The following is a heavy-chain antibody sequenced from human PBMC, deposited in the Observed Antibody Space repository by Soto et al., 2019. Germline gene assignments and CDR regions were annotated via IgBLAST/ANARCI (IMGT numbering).Heavy chain of an antibody. CDR3: AKCQFTMVRGAYIGMDV. Sequence: QVQLVESGGGVVQPGRSLRLSCAASGFTFSSYGMHWVRQAPGKGLEWVAVISYDGSNKYYADSVKGRFTISRDNSKNTLYLQMNSLRAEDTAVYYCAKCQFTMVRGAYIGMDVWGQGTTVTVSS. J-gene: IGHJ6*02. V-gene: IGHV3-30*18. CDR2: ISYDGSNK. CDR1: GFTFSSYG. D-gene: IGHD3-10*01.